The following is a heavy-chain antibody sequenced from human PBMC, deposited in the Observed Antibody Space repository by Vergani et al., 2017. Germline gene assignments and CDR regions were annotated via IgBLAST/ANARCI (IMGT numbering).Heavy chain of an antibody. D-gene: IGHD2-21*01. Sequence: QVRLEESGPGLVKPSETLSLTCSVSGYSIGSGFYWAWIRQSPGEGLQWLTSIHNRGKTYHNPSLKRRVSVSLDTSKNRFSLNLTSVTATDTAVYYCARSQGDYWYFDIWGPGSLVTVSS. V-gene: IGHV4-38-2*01. CDR1: GYSIGSGFY. CDR2: IHNRGKT. CDR3: ARSQGDYWYFDI. J-gene: IGHJ2*01.